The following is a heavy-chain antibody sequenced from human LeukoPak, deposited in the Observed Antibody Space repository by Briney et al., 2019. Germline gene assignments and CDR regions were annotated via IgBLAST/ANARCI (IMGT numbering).Heavy chain of an antibody. CDR2: IYYSGST. CDR1: GGSISSYY. CDR3: ASNRSGWSNWYFDL. D-gene: IGHD6-19*01. V-gene: IGHV4-59*01. J-gene: IGHJ2*01. Sequence: SETLSLTCTVSGGSISSYYWSWIRQPPGKGLEWIGYIYYSGSTNYNPSLKSRVTISVDTSKNQSSLKLSSVTAADTAVYYCASNRSGWSNWYFDLWGRGTLVTVSS.